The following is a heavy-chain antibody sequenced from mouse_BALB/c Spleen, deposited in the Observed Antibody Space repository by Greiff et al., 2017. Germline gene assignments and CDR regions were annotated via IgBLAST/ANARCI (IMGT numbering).Heavy chain of an antibody. Sequence: EVKVEESGGGLVKPGGSLKLSCAASGFTFSSYAMSWVRQTPEKRLEWVASISSGGSTYYPDSVKGRFTISRDNARNILYLQMSSLRSEDTAMYYCARGPITTVVARDYAMDYWGQGTSVTVSS. J-gene: IGHJ4*01. CDR2: ISSGGST. CDR3: ARGPITTVVARDYAMDY. CDR1: GFTFSSYA. V-gene: IGHV5-6-5*01. D-gene: IGHD1-1*01.